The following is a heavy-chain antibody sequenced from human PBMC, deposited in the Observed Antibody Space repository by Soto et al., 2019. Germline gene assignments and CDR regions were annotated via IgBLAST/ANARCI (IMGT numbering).Heavy chain of an antibody. D-gene: IGHD3-16*01. CDR3: ARMGGGSVDP. CDR1: GGSISSGGDN. J-gene: IGHJ5*02. Sequence: QVQLQESGPGLVKPSQTLSLTCTVSGGSISSGGDNWSWIRQDPGKGLEWLGYIYYSGTSYYNPSLKSRVTISLDTSKNQFSLNLSSVTAADRAVYYCARMGGGSVDPWRPGTVVIVSS. CDR2: IYYSGTS. V-gene: IGHV4-31*03.